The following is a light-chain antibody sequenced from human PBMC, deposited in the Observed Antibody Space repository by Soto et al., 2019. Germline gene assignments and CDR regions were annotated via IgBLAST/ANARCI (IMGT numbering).Light chain of an antibody. CDR3: QKYGTTPWT. Sequence: EIVLTPSPGTLSLSPGERATLSCRASQSVRNDHVAWYQQKTGQAPRLLISRAVTRAIGIPDRFSGSGSGIGFTLTISSLEPEDFALYYCQKYGTTPWTCGQGTKGDIK. CDR2: RAV. J-gene: IGKJ1*01. V-gene: IGKV3-20*01. CDR1: QSVRNDH.